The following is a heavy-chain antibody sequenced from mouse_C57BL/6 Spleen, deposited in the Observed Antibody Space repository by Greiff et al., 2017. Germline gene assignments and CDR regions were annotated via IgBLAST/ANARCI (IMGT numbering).Heavy chain of an antibody. Sequence: VQVVESGPGLVAPSQSLSITCTVSGFSLTSYAISWVRQPPGKGLEWLGVIWTGGGTNYNSALKSRLSISKDNSKSQVFLKMNSLQTDDTARYYYARDPDDYDGGYYFDYWGQGTTLTVSS. J-gene: IGHJ2*01. CDR1: GFSLTSYA. V-gene: IGHV2-9-1*01. CDR2: IWTGGGT. CDR3: ARDPDDYDGGYYFDY. D-gene: IGHD2-4*01.